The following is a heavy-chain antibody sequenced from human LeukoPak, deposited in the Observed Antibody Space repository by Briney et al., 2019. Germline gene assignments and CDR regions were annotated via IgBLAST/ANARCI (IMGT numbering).Heavy chain of an antibody. CDR3: ATRKLRYFDWLGDAFDI. D-gene: IGHD3-9*01. V-gene: IGHV3-48*01. Sequence: GGSLRLSCAASGFTFSSYSMNWVRQAPGKGLEWVSYISSSSSTIYYADSVKGRFTISRDNAKNSLYLQMNSLRAEDTAVYYCATRKLRYFDWLGDAFDIWGQGTMVTVSS. CDR1: GFTFSSYS. J-gene: IGHJ3*02. CDR2: ISSSSSTI.